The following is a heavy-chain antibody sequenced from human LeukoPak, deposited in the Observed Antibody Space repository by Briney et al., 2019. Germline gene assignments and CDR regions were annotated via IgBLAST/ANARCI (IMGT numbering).Heavy chain of an antibody. D-gene: IGHD3-16*02. CDR2: IYPGDSDA. CDR1: GYSPSTWW. Sequence: GESLKISCKASGYSPSTWWIGWVRHMPGKGLGWMGIIYPGDSDARYRPSLRGHVTITADKSISTAYLQCSSLDASDSAMYYCARSATPAAFIFFQHCGQGTLVTVSS. CDR3: ARSATPAAFIFFQH. V-gene: IGHV5-51*01. J-gene: IGHJ1*01.